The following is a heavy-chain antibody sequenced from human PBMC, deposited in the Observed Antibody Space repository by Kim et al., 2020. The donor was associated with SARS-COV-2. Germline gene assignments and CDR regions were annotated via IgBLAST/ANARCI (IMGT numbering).Heavy chain of an antibody. Sequence: GGSLRLSCAASGFTFSSYSMNWVRQAPGKGLEWVSSISSSSSYIYYADSVKGRFTISRDNAKNSLYLQMNSLRAEDTAVYYCARDKDIVATAEDYWGQGTLVTVSS. V-gene: IGHV3-21*01. J-gene: IGHJ4*02. CDR3: ARDKDIVATAEDY. CDR2: ISSSSSYI. CDR1: GFTFSSYS. D-gene: IGHD5-12*01.